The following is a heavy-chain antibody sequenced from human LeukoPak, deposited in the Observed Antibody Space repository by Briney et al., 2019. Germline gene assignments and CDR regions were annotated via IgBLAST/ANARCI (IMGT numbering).Heavy chain of an antibody. CDR3: ARAPDYGDYPGLGWFDP. J-gene: IGHJ5*02. CDR2: INAGNGNT. CDR1: GGTFSRYA. Sequence: ASVKVSCKASGGTFSRYAISWVRQAPGQGLEWMGWINAGNGNTKYSQKFQGRVTITRDTSASTAYMELSSLRSEDTAVYYCARAPDYGDYPGLGWFDPWGQGTLVTVSS. V-gene: IGHV1-3*01. D-gene: IGHD4-17*01.